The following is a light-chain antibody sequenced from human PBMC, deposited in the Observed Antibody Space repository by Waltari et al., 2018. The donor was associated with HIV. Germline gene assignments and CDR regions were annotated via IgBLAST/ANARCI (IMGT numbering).Light chain of an antibody. CDR3: QSYDSSRSGSV. Sequence: QSVLTQPPSVSGAPGQRVTISCTGSSSNIGAGYDVHWYQQLPGTAPKLLIYGNSKRASGVPDRFSGSKSGTSASLALTGLQAEDEADYYCQSYDSSRSGSVFGGGTKLTVL. CDR2: GNS. V-gene: IGLV1-40*01. CDR1: SSNIGAGYD. J-gene: IGLJ3*02.